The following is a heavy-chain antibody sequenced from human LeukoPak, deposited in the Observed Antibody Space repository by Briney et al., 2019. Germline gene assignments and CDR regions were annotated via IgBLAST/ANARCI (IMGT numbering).Heavy chain of an antibody. CDR3: AKDLADYDILTGYYSSGALDI. Sequence: GGSLRLSCAASGFTFSSYAMSWVRQAPGKGLEWVSAISGSGGSTYYADSVKGRFTISRDNSKNTLYLQMNSLRAEDTAVYYCAKDLADYDILTGYYSSGALDIWGQGTMVTVSS. CDR1: GFTFSSYA. V-gene: IGHV3-23*01. CDR2: ISGSGGST. J-gene: IGHJ3*02. D-gene: IGHD3-9*01.